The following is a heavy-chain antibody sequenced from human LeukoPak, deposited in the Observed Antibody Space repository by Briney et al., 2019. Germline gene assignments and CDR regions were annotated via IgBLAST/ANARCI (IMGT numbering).Heavy chain of an antibody. J-gene: IGHJ4*02. V-gene: IGHV5-51*01. Sequence: GESLKISCKGSGYSFISYWIGLVRQMPGKGLEWMGIIYPGDSDTTYSPSFQGQVTISADKSISTAYLQWSSLKASDTAMYYCARGYCRGGRCYYFDYWGQGTLVTVSS. CDR3: ARGYCRGGRCYYFDY. CDR2: IYPGDSDT. CDR1: GYSFISYW. D-gene: IGHD2-15*01.